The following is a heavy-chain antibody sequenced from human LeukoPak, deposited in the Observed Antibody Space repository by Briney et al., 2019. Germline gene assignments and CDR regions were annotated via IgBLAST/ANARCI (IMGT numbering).Heavy chain of an antibody. Sequence: QTGGSLRLSCAAARFMFSSYAMSRVRQAPGKGLEWVSNIIGSGVRTYYAGSVKGRFTISRDNSKNTVYLQMNSLRAEDTAVYFCTAEAALEAFDIWRQGTMVTVSS. CDR1: RFMFSSYA. CDR3: TAEAALEAFDI. D-gene: IGHD6-6*01. J-gene: IGHJ3*02. CDR2: IIGSGVRT. V-gene: IGHV3-23*01.